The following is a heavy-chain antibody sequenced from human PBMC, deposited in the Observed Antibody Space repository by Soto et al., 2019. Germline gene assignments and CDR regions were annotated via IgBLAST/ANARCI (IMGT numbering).Heavy chain of an antibody. CDR2: TYYGSKWYN. Sequence: RSQTLSLTCAISGDSVSSKSAAWNWIRQSPSRGLEWLGRTYYGSKWYNEYAVSMKGRITINPDTSRNQFSLQLNSVTPEDTAVYYCARTQGFMDVWGLGTTVTVSS. V-gene: IGHV6-1*01. J-gene: IGHJ6*02. CDR1: GDSVSSKSAA. CDR3: ARTQGFMDV.